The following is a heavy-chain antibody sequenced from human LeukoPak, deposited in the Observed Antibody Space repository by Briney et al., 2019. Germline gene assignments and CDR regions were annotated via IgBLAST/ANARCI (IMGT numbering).Heavy chain of an antibody. CDR1: GGSIRSSDYY. Sequence: KPSETLSLTCTVSGGSIRSSDYYWSWIRQPPGKRLEWIGYIYYSGSTKYNPSLKSRVTISVDTSKNQFSLKMSSVTAADTAVYYCARVGQYGAGHMDVWGKGTTVTVSS. D-gene: IGHD4/OR15-4a*01. V-gene: IGHV4-61*08. J-gene: IGHJ6*04. CDR3: ARVGQYGAGHMDV. CDR2: IYYSGST.